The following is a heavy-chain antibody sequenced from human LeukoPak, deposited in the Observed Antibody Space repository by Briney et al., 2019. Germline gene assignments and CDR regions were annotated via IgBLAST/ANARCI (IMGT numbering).Heavy chain of an antibody. D-gene: IGHD1-26*01. Sequence: PSDTLSLTCTVSGGSINSYYWSWIRQPPGKGLEWIGEINHSGSTNYNPSLKSRVTISVDTSKNQFSLKLSSVTAADTAVYYCARVARWELLIDYWGQGTLVTVSS. J-gene: IGHJ4*02. CDR2: INHSGST. CDR1: GGSINSYY. CDR3: ARVARWELLIDY. V-gene: IGHV4-34*01.